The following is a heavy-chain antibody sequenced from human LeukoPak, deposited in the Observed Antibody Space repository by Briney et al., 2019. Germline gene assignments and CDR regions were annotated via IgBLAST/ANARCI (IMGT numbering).Heavy chain of an antibody. CDR2: IRYDGSNK. J-gene: IGHJ5*02. D-gene: IGHD3-22*01. CDR1: GFTFSSYG. CDR3: AKNPGSSGLNWFDP. Sequence: GGSLRLSCAASGFTFSSYGMHWVRQAPGKGLEWVAFIRYDGSNKYYADSVKGRFTISRDNSKNTLYLQMNSLRAEDTAVYYCAKNPGSSGLNWFDPWGQGTLVTVSS. V-gene: IGHV3-30*02.